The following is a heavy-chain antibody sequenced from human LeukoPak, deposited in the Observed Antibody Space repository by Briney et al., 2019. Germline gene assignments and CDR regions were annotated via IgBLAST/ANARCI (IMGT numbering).Heavy chain of an antibody. J-gene: IGHJ3*02. CDR2: INHSGST. V-gene: IGHV4-34*01. Sequence: PSETLSLTCAVYGGPFSGYYWSWIRQPPGKGLEWIGEINHSGSTNYNPSLKSRVTISVDTSKNQFSLKLSSVTAADTAVYYCARADYYDSSGRTAMAFDIWGQGTMVTVSS. CDR1: GGPFSGYY. CDR3: ARADYYDSSGRTAMAFDI. D-gene: IGHD3-22*01.